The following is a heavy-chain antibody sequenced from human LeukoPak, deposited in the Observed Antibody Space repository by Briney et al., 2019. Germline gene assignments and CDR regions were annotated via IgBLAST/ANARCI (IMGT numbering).Heavy chain of an antibody. CDR3: ATLDYYVSGSYYTDY. V-gene: IGHV1-24*01. CDR2: FDPEDAET. Sequence: ASVKVSCKVSGYTLTELSMHWVRQAPGKGLEGMGGFDPEDAETIYAQKFQGRVTMTEDTSTDTAYMELSSLRSEDTAVYYCATLDYYVSGSYYTDYWGQGTLVTVSS. CDR1: GYTLTELS. D-gene: IGHD3-10*01. J-gene: IGHJ4*02.